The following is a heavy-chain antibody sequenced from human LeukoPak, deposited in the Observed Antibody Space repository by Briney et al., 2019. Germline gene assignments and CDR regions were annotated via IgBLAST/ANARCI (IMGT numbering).Heavy chain of an antibody. CDR3: ARYGSGSTWFDP. J-gene: IGHJ5*02. CDR2: INYSGST. D-gene: IGHD3-10*01. V-gene: IGHV4-30-4*01. Sequence: SETLSITCTVSGGPISSDNYQWSWIRQPPGKSLEGIGYINYSGSTYYNPSLKSRVTISVDTSKNHCSLRLSSVTAADTAVYYCARYGSGSTWFDPWGQGTLVTVSS. CDR1: GGPISSDNYQ.